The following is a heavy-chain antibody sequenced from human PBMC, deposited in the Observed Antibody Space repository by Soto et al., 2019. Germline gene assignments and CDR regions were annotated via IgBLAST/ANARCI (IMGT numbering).Heavy chain of an antibody. J-gene: IGHJ4*02. CDR1: GYTYIDYY. V-gene: IGHV1-2*02. D-gene: IGHD6-19*01. Sequence: DSVKASCKASGYTYIDYYMNWVRQAPREGFEWMGRLSPRSGVTNYAQKFQGRVTMTWDTSLNTAYMELSSLISEDTAVYYWAIPPGYISDWYCFVRGGQGARVTVAS. CDR2: LSPRSGVT. CDR3: AIPPGYISDWYCFVR.